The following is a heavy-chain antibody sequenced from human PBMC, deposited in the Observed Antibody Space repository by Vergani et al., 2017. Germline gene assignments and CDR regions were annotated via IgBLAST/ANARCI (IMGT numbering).Heavy chain of an antibody. CDR1: GFTFSSYW. CDR3: ARXYSSAWYYYYYMDG. J-gene: IGHJ6*03. CDR2: IKQDGSEK. D-gene: IGHD6-6*01. V-gene: IGHV3-7*01. Sequence: EVQLVESGGGLVQPGGSLRLSCAASGFTFSSYWMSWVRQAPGKGLEWVANIKQDGSEKYYVDSVKGRFTISRDNAKNTLYLQMNSLRAEDTAVYYCARXYSSAWYYYYYMDGWGKGTTVTVSS.